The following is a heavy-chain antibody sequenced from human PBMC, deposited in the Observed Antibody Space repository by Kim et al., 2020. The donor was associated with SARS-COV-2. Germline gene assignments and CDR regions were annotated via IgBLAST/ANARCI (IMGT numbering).Heavy chain of an antibody. CDR3: ARDFDTVTTIGFYYYGMDV. J-gene: IGHJ6*02. Sequence: ASVKVSCKASGYTFTRHYIHWVRQAPGQGLEWMGIINPSGGSTSYAQKFQGRVIMTRDTPTNTVYMELSSLRSEDTAVYYCARDFDTVTTIGFYYYGMDVWGQGTTVTVSS. CDR1: GYTFTRHY. CDR2: INPSGGST. D-gene: IGHD4-17*01. V-gene: IGHV1-46*01.